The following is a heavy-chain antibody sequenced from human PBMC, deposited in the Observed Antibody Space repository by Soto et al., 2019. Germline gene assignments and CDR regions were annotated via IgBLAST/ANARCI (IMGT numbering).Heavy chain of an antibody. V-gene: IGHV1-18*01. D-gene: IGHD3-16*01. CDR3: ARGGNPIDY. Sequence: QVQLVQSGAEVKKPGASVKVSCKASGYTFTNFGISWVRQAPGQGLEWMGWISAYNGNTNYAQNFQGRVTMTTDTSTRTAYMELRSLRSDATAVYYGARGGNPIDYWGQGTLVTVSS. CDR1: GYTFTNFG. J-gene: IGHJ4*02. CDR2: ISAYNGNT.